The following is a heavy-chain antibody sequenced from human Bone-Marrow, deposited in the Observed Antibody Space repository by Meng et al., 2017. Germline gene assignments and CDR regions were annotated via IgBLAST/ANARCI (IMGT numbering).Heavy chain of an antibody. V-gene: IGHV1-2*02. Sequence: ASVKVSCKASGYTFTSYAMNWVRQAPGQGLEWMGWMNPNSGNTGYAQKFQGRVTMTRDTSISTAYMELSRLRSDDTAVYYCARVRISSGHDRAGIDYWGQGTLVTVSS. CDR3: ARVRISSGHDRAGIDY. CDR2: MNPNSGNT. J-gene: IGHJ4*02. D-gene: IGHD5-12*01. CDR1: GYTFTSYA.